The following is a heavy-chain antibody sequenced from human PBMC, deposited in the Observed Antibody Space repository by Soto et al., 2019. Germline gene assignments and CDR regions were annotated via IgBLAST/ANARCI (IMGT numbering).Heavy chain of an antibody. J-gene: IGHJ4*02. CDR2: ISSSSSTI. V-gene: IGHV3-48*01. CDR3: ARDGVSFTEYTWNYGTYLAY. D-gene: IGHD1-7*01. Sequence: GGSLRLSCAASGFTFSSYSMNWVRQAPGKGLEWVSYISSSSSTIYYADSVKGRFTISRDSTKQTLYLQMNSLRPDDTAMYYCARDGVSFTEYTWNYGTYLAYCGQGSLVPVSS. CDR1: GFTFSSYS.